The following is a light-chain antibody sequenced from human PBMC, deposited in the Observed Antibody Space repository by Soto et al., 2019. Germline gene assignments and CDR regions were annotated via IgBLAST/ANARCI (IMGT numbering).Light chain of an antibody. J-gene: IGKJ1*01. CDR2: KAS. CDR1: QSISSW. V-gene: IGKV1-5*03. Sequence: DIQMTQSPSTLSASVGDRVTITCRASQSISSWLAWYQQKPGTAPKLLIYKASTLQTGVPSRFSGSGSGTEFTLTISSLQPDDLATYYCQQYNDNWTFGQGTKV. CDR3: QQYNDNWT.